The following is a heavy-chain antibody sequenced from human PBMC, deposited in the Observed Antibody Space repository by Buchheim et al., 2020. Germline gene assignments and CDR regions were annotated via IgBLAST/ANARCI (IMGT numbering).Heavy chain of an antibody. CDR2: INGSGGNT. CDR3: AKDAGDRFDY. J-gene: IGHJ4*02. D-gene: IGHD7-27*01. V-gene: IGHV3-23*01. Sequence: EVQLLESGGGLVQPGGSLRLSCAASGFTSGFTFSSYAMSWVRQAPGKGLEWVSAINGSGGNTYYADSVKGRFTISRDNSKNTLYLQMNSLRAEDTAVYYCAKDAGDRFDYWGQGAL. CDR1: GFTFSSYA.